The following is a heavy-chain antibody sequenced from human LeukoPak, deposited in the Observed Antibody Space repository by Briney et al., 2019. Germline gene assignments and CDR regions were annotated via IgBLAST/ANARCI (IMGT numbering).Heavy chain of an antibody. J-gene: IGHJ4*02. Sequence: PGGSLRLSCAASGFTVSSNYMSWVRQAPGKGLEWVSVIYSGGSTYYADSVKGRFAISRDNSKNTLYLQMNSLRAEDTAVYYCARVFHFWSGYSPTYYFDYWGQGTLVTVSS. CDR1: GFTVSSNY. CDR3: ARVFHFWSGYSPTYYFDY. D-gene: IGHD3-3*02. CDR2: IYSGGST. V-gene: IGHV3-66*01.